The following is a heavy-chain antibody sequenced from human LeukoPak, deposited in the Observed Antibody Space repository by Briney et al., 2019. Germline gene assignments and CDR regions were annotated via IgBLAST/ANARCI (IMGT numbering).Heavy chain of an antibody. CDR2: ISGSGGST. CDR3: AKTPTGVAGSYYYYGMDV. D-gene: IGHD6-19*01. CDR1: GFTFSSYA. J-gene: IGHJ6*02. V-gene: IGHV3-23*01. Sequence: GGSLRLSCAASGFTFSSYAMSWVRQAPGKGLEWVSAISGSGGSTYYADSVKGRFTISRDNSKNTLYLQMNSLRAEDTAVYHCAKTPTGVAGSYYYYGMDVWGQGTTVIVSS.